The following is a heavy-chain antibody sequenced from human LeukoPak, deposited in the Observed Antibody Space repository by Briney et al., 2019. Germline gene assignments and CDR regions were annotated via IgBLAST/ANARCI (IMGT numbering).Heavy chain of an antibody. J-gene: IGHJ3*02. CDR3: ARDNVWAFDI. V-gene: IGHV3-48*02. D-gene: IGHD2-8*01. Sequence: GGSLRLSCAASGFIFSRSWMSWVRQAPGKGLEWVSYISSSSSSIYYADSVKGRFTIYRDNAKNSLYLQMNSLRDEDTAVYYCARDNVWAFDIWGQGTMVTVSS. CDR2: ISSSSSSI. CDR1: GFIFSRSW.